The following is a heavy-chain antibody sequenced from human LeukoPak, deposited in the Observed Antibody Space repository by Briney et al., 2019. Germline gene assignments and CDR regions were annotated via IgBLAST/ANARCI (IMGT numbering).Heavy chain of an antibody. Sequence: GGSLRLSCAASGFTFSSDAMHWVCQAPGTGLEWVAVISYDGSNKYYADSVKGRFTISRDNSKNTLYLQMNSLRAEDTAVYYCARDSGYSYGTFDYWGQGTLVTVSS. J-gene: IGHJ4*02. D-gene: IGHD5-18*01. V-gene: IGHV3-30-3*01. CDR1: GFTFSSDA. CDR2: ISYDGSNK. CDR3: ARDSGYSYGTFDY.